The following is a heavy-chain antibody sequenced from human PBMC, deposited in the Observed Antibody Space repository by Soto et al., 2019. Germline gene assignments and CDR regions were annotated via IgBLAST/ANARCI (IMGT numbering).Heavy chain of an antibody. J-gene: IGHJ4*01. V-gene: IGHV4-30-4*01. CDR3: ARDLLVFDTSGFHF. CDR2: IHHSGTT. CDR1: GDPIGSGDFY. D-gene: IGHD3-9*01. Sequence: QVVLQESGPGLVKASQTLSLDCSVTGDPIGSGDFYCTWIRQTPERGLEWIGNIHHSGTTSYNPSLGSRISISMDISRNVYSLSLTSVTVADTAVYFCARDLLVFDTSGFHFWGRGIPISVAS.